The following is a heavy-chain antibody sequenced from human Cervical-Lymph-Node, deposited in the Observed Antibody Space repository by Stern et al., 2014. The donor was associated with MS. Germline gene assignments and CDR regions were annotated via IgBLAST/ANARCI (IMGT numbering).Heavy chain of an antibody. CDR3: ARWGISDYSWFDP. D-gene: IGHD3-10*01. CDR1: SGSISNSY. V-gene: IGHV4-59*01. Sequence: QVQLVQSGPGLVKPSETLSLTCTVSSGSISNSYWSWIRQPPGKGLEWIGYIYYSGSTNYNPSLKSRVTISIDTSKNQFSLKLSSVTAADTAVYYCARWGISDYSWFDPWGQGTLVTVSS. J-gene: IGHJ5*02. CDR2: IYYSGST.